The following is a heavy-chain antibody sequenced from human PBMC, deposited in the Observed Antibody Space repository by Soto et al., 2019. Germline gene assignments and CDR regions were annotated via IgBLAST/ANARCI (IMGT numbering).Heavy chain of an antibody. J-gene: IGHJ4*02. V-gene: IGHV4-31*03. Sequence: QVQLQESGPKLVKPSQTLSLTCSVSGGSISTVGHYWTWIRQPPGKGLEWIGSIYHTGSTYYSKSLRSRLTMSVDTSKSQFSLRLSSVTAADTAVYYCVRATGTLRSRNCDYWGQGSLVTVSS. CDR1: GGSISTVGHY. CDR2: IYHTGST. CDR3: VRATGTLRSRNCDY. D-gene: IGHD1-1*01.